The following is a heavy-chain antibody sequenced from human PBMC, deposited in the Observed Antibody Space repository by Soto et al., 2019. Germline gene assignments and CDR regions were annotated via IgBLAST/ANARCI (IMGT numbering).Heavy chain of an antibody. CDR1: GFTFSSYA. CDR2: ISGSGGST. D-gene: IGHD6-19*01. Sequence: GGSLRLSCAASGFTFSSYAMSWFRQAPGKGLEWVSAISGSGGSTYYADSVKGRFTISRDNSKNTLYLQMNSLRAEDTAVYYCAKSPGIAVAGIPYCFDYWGQGTLVTVSS. V-gene: IGHV3-23*01. J-gene: IGHJ4*02. CDR3: AKSPGIAVAGIPYCFDY.